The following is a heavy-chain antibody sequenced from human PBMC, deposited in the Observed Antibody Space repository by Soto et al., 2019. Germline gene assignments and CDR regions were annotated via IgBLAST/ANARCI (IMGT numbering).Heavy chain of an antibody. J-gene: IGHJ4*02. CDR2: IKQDGSEK. Sequence: GSLRLSCAASGFTFSNFCMSWVRQAPGKGQEWVANIKQDGSEKYYVDSVKGRFTISRDNAENSRYLQMNSLRAEDTAVYDRTTPPLLSRIIDYWGPAT. CDR3: TTPPLLSRIIDY. CDR1: GFTFSNFC. V-gene: IGHV3-7*03. D-gene: IGHD2-21*01.